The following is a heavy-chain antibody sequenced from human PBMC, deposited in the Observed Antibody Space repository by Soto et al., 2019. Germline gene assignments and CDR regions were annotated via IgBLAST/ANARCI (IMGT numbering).Heavy chain of an antibody. CDR2: ISSSSSTI. Sequence: LRLSCAPSGFTFSSSSMNWVRQAPGTGLEWVSYISSSSSTIYYADSVKGRFTISRDNAKNSLYLQMNSLRDEDTAVYYWGRAGPETFLGVAYHRGNYNSVLAVWGKGTTVTFS. V-gene: IGHV3-48*02. CDR3: GRAGPETFLGVAYHRGNYNSVLAV. J-gene: IGHJ6*03. D-gene: IGHD3-3*01. CDR1: GFTFSSSS.